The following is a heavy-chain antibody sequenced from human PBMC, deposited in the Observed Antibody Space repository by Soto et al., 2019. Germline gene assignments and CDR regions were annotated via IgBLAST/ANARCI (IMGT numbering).Heavy chain of an antibody. D-gene: IGHD3-3*01. CDR3: ARSITILNWFDP. CDR1: GYTFTSYA. Sequence: QVQLVQSGAEVEKPGASVKVSCKASGYTFTSYAMHWVRQAPGQRLEWMGWINAGNGNTKYSQKFQGRVTITRDTSASTAYMELSSLRSEDTAVYYCARSITILNWFDPWGQGTLVTVSS. J-gene: IGHJ5*02. CDR2: INAGNGNT. V-gene: IGHV1-3*01.